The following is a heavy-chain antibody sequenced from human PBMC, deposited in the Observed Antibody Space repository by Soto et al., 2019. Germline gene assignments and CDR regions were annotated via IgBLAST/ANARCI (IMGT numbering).Heavy chain of an antibody. CDR3: ARYWHSYSSNYFRGMDV. V-gene: IGHV1-18*01. CDR1: GYTFTSYG. CDR2: ISAYNGNT. Sequence: ASVKVSCKASGYTFTSYGISWVRQAPGQGLEWMGWISAYNGNTNYAQKLQGRVTMTTDTSTSTAYMELRSLRSDDTAMYYCARYWHSYSSNYFRGMDVWGQGTTVTVSS. J-gene: IGHJ6*02. D-gene: IGHD5-18*01.